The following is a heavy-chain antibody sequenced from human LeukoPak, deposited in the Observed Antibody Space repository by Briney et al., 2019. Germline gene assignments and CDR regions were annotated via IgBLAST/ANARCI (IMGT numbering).Heavy chain of an antibody. J-gene: IGHJ3*02. CDR2: IYYSGST. CDR3: ASGPGVYYYDSRKRGAFDI. Sequence: SETLSLTCTVSSGSISSYYWSWIRQPPGKGLEWIGYIYYSGSTNYNPSLKSRVTISVDTSKNQFSLKLSSVTAADTAVYYCASGPGVYYYDSRKRGAFDIWGQGTMVTVSS. D-gene: IGHD3-22*01. V-gene: IGHV4-59*01. CDR1: SGSISSYY.